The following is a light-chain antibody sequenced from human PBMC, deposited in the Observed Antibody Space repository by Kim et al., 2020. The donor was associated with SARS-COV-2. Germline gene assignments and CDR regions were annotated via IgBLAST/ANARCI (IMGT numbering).Light chain of an antibody. CDR2: GKN. CDR1: SLRSYY. Sequence: SSELTQHPAVSVALGQTVRITCQGDSLRSYYATWYQQKPGQAPILVIYGKNNRPSGIPDRFSGSSSGNTASLTITGTQAGDEADYYCNSRDSNDNVVFGGGTQLTVL. J-gene: IGLJ2*01. V-gene: IGLV3-19*01. CDR3: NSRDSNDNVV.